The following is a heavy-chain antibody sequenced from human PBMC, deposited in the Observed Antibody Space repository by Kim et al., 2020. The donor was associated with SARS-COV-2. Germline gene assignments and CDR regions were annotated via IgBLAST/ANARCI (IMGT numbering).Heavy chain of an antibody. J-gene: IGHJ4*02. CDR2: IRSKANSYAT. V-gene: IGHV3-73*01. Sequence: GGSLRLSCVASGFTFSGSAMHWVRQASGKGLEWVGRIRSKANSYATAYAASVKGRFTISRDDSKNTAYLQMHSLKTEDTAVYYCTRPSSSGDYWGQGTLVTVXS. D-gene: IGHD6-13*01. CDR1: GFTFSGSA. CDR3: TRPSSSGDY.